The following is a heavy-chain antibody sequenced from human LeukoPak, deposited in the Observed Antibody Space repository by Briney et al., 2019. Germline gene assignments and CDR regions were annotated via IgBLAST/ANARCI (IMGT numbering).Heavy chain of an antibody. CDR3: ARTYSGTYYVFDY. Sequence: SGGSLRLSCAASGFTFSSYSMNWVRQAPGKGLEWVSYISNSGGTIYYADSVKGRFTISRDNAKNSLYLQMSSLRDEDTAVYYCARTYSGTYYVFDYWGQGTLVTVSS. V-gene: IGHV3-48*02. D-gene: IGHD1-26*01. CDR2: ISNSGGTI. J-gene: IGHJ4*02. CDR1: GFTFSSYS.